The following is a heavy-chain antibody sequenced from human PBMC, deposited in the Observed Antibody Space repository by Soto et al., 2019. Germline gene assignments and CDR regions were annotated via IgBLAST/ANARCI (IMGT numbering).Heavy chain of an antibody. CDR2: ISAYNGNT. CDR3: ATANNTSPFDY. Sequence: PQASVKVSCKASGYTFTSYGISWVRQAPGQGLEWMGWISAYNGNTNYAQKFTERVSMSWDMSTSTAFMERRSLSSDDTAVYYCATANNTSPFDYWGMGTLVT. D-gene: IGHD1-26*01. J-gene: IGHJ4*02. V-gene: IGHV1-18*01. CDR1: GYTFTSYG.